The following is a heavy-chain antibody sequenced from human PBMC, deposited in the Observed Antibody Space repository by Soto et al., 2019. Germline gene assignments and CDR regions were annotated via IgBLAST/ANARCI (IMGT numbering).Heavy chain of an antibody. J-gene: IGHJ3*02. CDR3: AKGRGIVAANSAFDI. Sequence: EVQLLESGGGLVQPGGSLRLSCAASGFTFSSYAMSWVRQAPGKGLEWVSAIRGSGGTTYYADSVKGRFTISRDNSKNTQYLQMNSLRAGDTAVYYCAKGRGIVAANSAFDIWGQGTMVTVSS. CDR2: IRGSGGTT. V-gene: IGHV3-23*01. CDR1: GFTFSSYA. D-gene: IGHD6-13*01.